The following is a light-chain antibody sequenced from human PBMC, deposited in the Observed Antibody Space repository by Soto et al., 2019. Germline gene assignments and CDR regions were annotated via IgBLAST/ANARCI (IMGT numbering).Light chain of an antibody. CDR2: QDN. Sequence: SYELTQPPSVSVSPGQTASITCSGVKLGDKYACWYQQKPGQSPVLVMSQDNKRPSGIPERFSGSNSGNTATLTISGTQAMDEADYYCQAWDSSPHVVFGGGTKLTVL. CDR3: QAWDSSPHVV. CDR1: KLGDKY. V-gene: IGLV3-1*01. J-gene: IGLJ2*01.